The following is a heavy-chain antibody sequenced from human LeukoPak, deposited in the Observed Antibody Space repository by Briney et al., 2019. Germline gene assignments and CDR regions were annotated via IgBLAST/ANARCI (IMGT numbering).Heavy chain of an antibody. CDR2: ISWNSGSI. J-gene: IGHJ4*02. CDR3: AKDIDVDTAMVSQTYNFDY. Sequence: GGSLRLSCAASGFTFDDYAMHWVRQAPGKGLEWVSGISWNSGSIGYADSVKGRFTISRDNAKNSLYLQMNSLRAEDTALYYCAKDIDVDTAMVSQTYNFDYWGQGTLVTVSS. CDR1: GFTFDDYA. D-gene: IGHD5-18*01. V-gene: IGHV3-9*01.